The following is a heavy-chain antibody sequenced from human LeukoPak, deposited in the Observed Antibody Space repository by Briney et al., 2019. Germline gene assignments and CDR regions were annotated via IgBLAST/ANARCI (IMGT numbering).Heavy chain of an antibody. J-gene: IGHJ3*02. Sequence: GESLKISCKGSEYSFTTYWIGWVRQMPGKGLEWMEIIYPGDSDTRYSPSFQGQVTISADKSISTAYLQWSSLKASDTAMYYCARSHRDSSGYAFDXXXQGXXXTVXS. CDR3: ARSHRDSSGYAFDX. D-gene: IGHD3-22*01. CDR1: EYSFTTYW. CDR2: IYPGDSDT. V-gene: IGHV5-51*01.